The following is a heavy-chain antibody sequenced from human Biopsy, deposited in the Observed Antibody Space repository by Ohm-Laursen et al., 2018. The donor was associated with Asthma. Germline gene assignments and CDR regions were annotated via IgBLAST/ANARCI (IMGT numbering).Heavy chain of an antibody. V-gene: IGHV3-11*01. CDR2: INGKSNSI. D-gene: IGHD6-19*01. CDR3: ARDSYSSGLYDDFES. CDR1: GFTFSDYY. Sequence: SLSLSCAASGFTFSDYYMSWIRQAPGKGLEWISYINGKSNSIEYADSVKARFTISRDNAKNSLYLQMNSLRAEDTAVYYCARDSYSSGLYDDFESWGQGTLVTVSS. J-gene: IGHJ4*02.